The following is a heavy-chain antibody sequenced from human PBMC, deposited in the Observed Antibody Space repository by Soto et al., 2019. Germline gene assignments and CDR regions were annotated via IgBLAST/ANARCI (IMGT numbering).Heavy chain of an antibody. J-gene: IGHJ4*02. CDR3: ARLPSTSPLDY. CDR1: GFTFSSYS. Sequence: GGSLRLSCAASGFTFSSYSINWVRQAPGKGLEWVSYISSSSSTIYYADSVKGRFTISRDNAKNSLYLQMNSLRAEDTAVYYCARLPSTSPLDYWGQGTLVTVSS. CDR2: ISSSSSTI. V-gene: IGHV3-48*01.